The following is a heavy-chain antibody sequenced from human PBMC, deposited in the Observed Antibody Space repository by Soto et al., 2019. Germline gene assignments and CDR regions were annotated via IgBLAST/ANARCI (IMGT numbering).Heavy chain of an antibody. V-gene: IGHV1-24*01. CDR3: ATQYSSSWYGAFDI. Sequence: GASVKVSCKVSGYTLTDLSMHWVRQAPGKGLEWMGGFDPEDGETIYAQKFQGRVTMTEDTSTDTAYMELSSLRSEDTAVYYCATQYSSSWYGAFDIWGQGTIVTVSS. D-gene: IGHD6-13*01. CDR1: GYTLTDLS. CDR2: FDPEDGET. J-gene: IGHJ3*02.